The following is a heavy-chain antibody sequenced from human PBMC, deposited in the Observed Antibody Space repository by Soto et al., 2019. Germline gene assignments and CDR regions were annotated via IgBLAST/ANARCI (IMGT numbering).Heavy chain of an antibody. CDR3: ARYRLAEYYYYGMDV. CDR2: IYPGDSDT. CDR1: GYSFTSYW. Sequence: LGESLKISCKGSGYSFTSYWIGWVRQMPGKGLEWMGIIYPGDSDTRYSPSFQGQVTISADKSISTAYLQWSSLKASDTAMYYCARYRLAEYYYYGMDVWGQGTTVTVSS. D-gene: IGHD6-19*01. V-gene: IGHV5-51*01. J-gene: IGHJ6*02.